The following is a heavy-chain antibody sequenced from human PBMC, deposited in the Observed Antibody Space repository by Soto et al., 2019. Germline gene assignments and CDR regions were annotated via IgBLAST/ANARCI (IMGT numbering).Heavy chain of an antibody. CDR1: GFTVSSNY. Sequence: GGSLILSCAASGFTVSSNYMSWVRQAPGKGLEWVSVIYSGGSTYYADSVKGRFTISRDNSKNTLYLQMNSLRAEDTAVYYCAKDGRRWDLPADYWGQGALVTVSS. V-gene: IGHV3-53*01. D-gene: IGHD1-26*01. CDR2: IYSGGST. J-gene: IGHJ4*02. CDR3: AKDGRRWDLPADY.